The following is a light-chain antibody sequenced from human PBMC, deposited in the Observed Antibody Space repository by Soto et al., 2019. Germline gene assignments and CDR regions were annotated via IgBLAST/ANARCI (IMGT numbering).Light chain of an antibody. J-gene: IGKJ1*01. CDR1: QSVSSSY. V-gene: IGKV3-20*01. CDR3: QQYGSSPWT. CDR2: GAS. Sequence: EIVLTQSPGTLSLSPGERATLSCRASQSVSSSYLAWYQQKPGQAPRLLIYGASSRETGIPDRFSGSGSGTEFTLTISRLEPEDFAVYYRQQYGSSPWTFGQGTKVDIK.